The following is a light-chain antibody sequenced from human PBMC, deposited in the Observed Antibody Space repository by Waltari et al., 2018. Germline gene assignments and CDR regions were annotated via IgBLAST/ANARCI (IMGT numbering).Light chain of an antibody. J-gene: IGLJ3*02. CDR3: SMYMGSGVWV. Sequence: QTVVTQEPSLSVSPGGTVTLTCALSSGSVSSTSYPTWYQPPPGQPPLTLVYKGISRSSGVPDRFSCSILGNTAALTITGAQADDESDYYCSMYMGSGVWVFGGGTKLTVL. CDR2: KGI. V-gene: IGLV8-61*01. CDR1: SGSVSSTSY.